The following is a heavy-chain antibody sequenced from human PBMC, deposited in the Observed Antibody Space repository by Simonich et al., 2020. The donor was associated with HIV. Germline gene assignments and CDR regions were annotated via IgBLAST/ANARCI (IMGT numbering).Heavy chain of an antibody. CDR3: ASVSSSWIPPDY. CDR2: INHSVST. J-gene: IGHJ4*02. CDR1: GGSFSHYY. D-gene: IGHD2-2*01. Sequence: QVQLQQWGAGLLKHSETLSLTCAVSGGSFSHYYWTWIRQPPGKGLGWIWEINHSVSTNYNPSLKSRVTISVDTSKNQFSLKLNSVTAADTAVYYCASVSSSWIPPDYWGQGTPVTVSS. V-gene: IGHV4-34*01.